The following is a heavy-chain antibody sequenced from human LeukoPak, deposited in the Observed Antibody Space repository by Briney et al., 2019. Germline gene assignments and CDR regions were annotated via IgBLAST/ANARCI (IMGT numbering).Heavy chain of an antibody. CDR1: GGSISSYY. J-gene: IGHJ5*02. CDR3: ARVIGSKPYNWFDP. D-gene: IGHD2-15*01. CDR2: IYTSGST. V-gene: IGHV4-4*07. Sequence: PSETLSLTCTVSGGSISSYYWSWIRQPAGKGLEWIGRIYTSGSTNYNPSLKSRVTISVDTSKNQFSLKLSSVTAADTAVYYCARVIGSKPYNWFDPWGQGTLVTVSS.